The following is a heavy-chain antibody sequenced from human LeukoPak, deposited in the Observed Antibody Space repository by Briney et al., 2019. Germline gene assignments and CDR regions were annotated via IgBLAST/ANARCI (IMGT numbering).Heavy chain of an antibody. CDR1: GYTFTSYD. J-gene: IGHJ5*02. Sequence: ASVKVSCKASGYTFTSYDINWVRQATGQGLEWMGWMNPNSGNTGNAQKFQGRVTMTRNTSISTAYMELSSLRSEDTAVYYCASRVVGSSSWYFLDNWFDPWGQGTLVTVSS. CDR2: MNPNSGNT. D-gene: IGHD6-13*01. CDR3: ASRVVGSSSWYFLDNWFDP. V-gene: IGHV1-8*01.